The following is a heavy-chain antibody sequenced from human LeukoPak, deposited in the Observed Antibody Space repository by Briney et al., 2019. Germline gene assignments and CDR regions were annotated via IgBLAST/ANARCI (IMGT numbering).Heavy chain of an antibody. CDR3: ASKEL. Sequence: GGSLRLSCAASGFPFSEYAMSWVRQAPGKGLEWVSVISGTDTDTFYADSVKGRFTISRDNAKNSLYLQMNSLRAEDTAVYYCASKELGGQGTLVTVSS. J-gene: IGHJ1*01. V-gene: IGHV3-23*01. D-gene: IGHD1-26*01. CDR2: ISGTDTDT. CDR1: GFPFSEYA.